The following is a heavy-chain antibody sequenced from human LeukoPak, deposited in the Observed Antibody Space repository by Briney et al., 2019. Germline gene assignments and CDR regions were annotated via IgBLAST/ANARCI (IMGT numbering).Heavy chain of an antibody. J-gene: IGHJ4*02. CDR1: GFTFSSYA. Sequence: GGSLRLSCAASGFTFSSYAMGWVRQAPGKGVEGVSSVMVGEITTYYADSMKGRFTISRDNSKDTLFLQINSLRAEDTATYYCAKASTRGSGYYFDSWGQGTLVTVSS. D-gene: IGHD3-22*01. CDR3: AKASTRGSGYYFDS. CDR2: VMVGEITT. V-gene: IGHV3-23*01.